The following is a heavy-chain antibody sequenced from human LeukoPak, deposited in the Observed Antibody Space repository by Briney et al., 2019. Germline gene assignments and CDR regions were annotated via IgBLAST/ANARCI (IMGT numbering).Heavy chain of an antibody. Sequence: GRSLRLSCAASGFTFSSYAMQWVRKAPGKGLEWVAVISYDGSNKYYADSVKGRFTISRDNSKNTLYLQMNSLRAEDTAVYYCARDQGRRRFLEWSPARATYYYYGMDVWGQGTTVTVSS. J-gene: IGHJ6*02. CDR1: GFTFSSYA. V-gene: IGHV3-30-3*01. D-gene: IGHD3-3*01. CDR3: ARDQGRRRFLEWSPARATYYYYGMDV. CDR2: ISYDGSNK.